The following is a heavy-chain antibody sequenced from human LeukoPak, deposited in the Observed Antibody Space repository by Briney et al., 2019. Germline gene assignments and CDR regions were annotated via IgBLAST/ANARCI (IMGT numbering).Heavy chain of an antibody. CDR3: ARGNLYYDSSGFDY. V-gene: IGHV3-7*01. CDR2: IKQDGSEK. Sequence: GGSLRLSCTASEFTFSSYNMNWVRQAPGKGLEWVANIKQDGSEKYYVDSVKGRFTISRDNAKKSLYVQMNSLRAEDTAVYYCARGNLYYDSSGFDYWGQGTLVTVSS. D-gene: IGHD3-22*01. CDR1: EFTFSSYN. J-gene: IGHJ4*02.